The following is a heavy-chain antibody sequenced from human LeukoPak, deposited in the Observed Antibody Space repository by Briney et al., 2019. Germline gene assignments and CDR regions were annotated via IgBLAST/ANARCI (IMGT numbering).Heavy chain of an antibody. V-gene: IGHV3-21*01. Sequence: PGGSLRLSCAASGFTFSSYSLNWVRQAPGKGLEWVSSISSSSSYIYYADSVKGRFTISRDNAKNSLYLQMNSLRAEDTAVYYCATPIVVVPAGRLGEPPRAFDIWGQGTMVTVSS. J-gene: IGHJ3*02. CDR3: ATPIVVVPAGRLGEPPRAFDI. D-gene: IGHD2-2*01. CDR2: ISSSSSYI. CDR1: GFTFSSYS.